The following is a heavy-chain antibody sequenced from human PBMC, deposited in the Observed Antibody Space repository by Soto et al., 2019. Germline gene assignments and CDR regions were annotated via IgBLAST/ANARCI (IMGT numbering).Heavy chain of an antibody. D-gene: IGHD2-15*01. CDR2: INPNSGGT. Sequence: ASVKVSCKASGYTFTDYYMHWVRQAPGQGLEWMGWINPNSGGTNYAQKFQGRVTMTRDTSISTAYMELSRLRSDDTAVYYCAIVVVVGALTATAFAFWSHWTIVAV. CDR3: AIVVVVGALTATAFAF. V-gene: IGHV1-2*02. CDR1: GYTFTDYY. J-gene: IGHJ3*01.